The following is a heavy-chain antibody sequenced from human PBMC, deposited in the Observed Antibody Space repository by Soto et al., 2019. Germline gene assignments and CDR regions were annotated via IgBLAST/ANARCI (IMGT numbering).Heavy chain of an antibody. CDR1: GGTFSSYA. V-gene: IGHV1-69*01. J-gene: IGHJ4*02. Sequence: QVQLVQSGAEVKKPGSSVKVSCKASGGTFSSYAISWVRQAPGQGLEWMGGIIPIFGTANYAQKFQGRVTITADESTRTAYMELSSLSSEDTAVYYCARGYNYYDSSGYYSFDYWGQGTLVTVSS. D-gene: IGHD3-22*01. CDR2: IIPIFGTA. CDR3: ARGYNYYDSSGYYSFDY.